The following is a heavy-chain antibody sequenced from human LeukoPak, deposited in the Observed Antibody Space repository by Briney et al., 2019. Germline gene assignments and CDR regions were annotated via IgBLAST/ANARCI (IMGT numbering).Heavy chain of an antibody. CDR2: IRYDGDDE. D-gene: IGHD3-16*02. J-gene: IGHJ4*02. CDR3: AKDTRLTSSSYFDY. CDR1: GFTFSSFG. Sequence: GGSLRLSCAASGFTFSSFGMHWVRQAPGKGLEWVSFIRYDGDDEYYADSVKGRFTISKDNSKNTLYLQMNSLRPEDTAIYYCAKDTRLTSSSYFDYWGQGTLVTVSS. V-gene: IGHV3-30*02.